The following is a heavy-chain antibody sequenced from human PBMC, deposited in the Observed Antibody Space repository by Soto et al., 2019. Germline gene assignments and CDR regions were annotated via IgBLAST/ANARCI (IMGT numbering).Heavy chain of an antibody. CDR1: GGSISSGGYY. V-gene: IGHV4-31*03. D-gene: IGHD2-8*01. CDR2: IYYSGST. J-gene: IGHJ4*02. Sequence: QVQLQESGPGLVKPSQTLSLTCTVSGGSISSGGYYWSWIRQHPGKGLEWIGYIYYSGSTYYNPSLKSRVTISVDTSKNQFSLKLSSVTAADTAVYYCARGGCTNGVCYSPSNFDYWGQGTLVTVSS. CDR3: ARGGCTNGVCYSPSNFDY.